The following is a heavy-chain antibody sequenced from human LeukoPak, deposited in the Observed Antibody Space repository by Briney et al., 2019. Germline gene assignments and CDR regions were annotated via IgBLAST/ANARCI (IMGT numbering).Heavy chain of an antibody. CDR1: GFTFSSYS. J-gene: IGHJ6*03. Sequence: GGSLRLSCAASGFTFSSYSMNWVRQAPGKGLEWVSSISSSSSYIYYADSVKGRFTISRDNAKNSLYLQMNSLRAEDTAVYYCARDRQEDYCMDVWGKGTTVTVSS. V-gene: IGHV3-21*01. CDR3: ARDRQEDYCMDV. CDR2: ISSSSSYI.